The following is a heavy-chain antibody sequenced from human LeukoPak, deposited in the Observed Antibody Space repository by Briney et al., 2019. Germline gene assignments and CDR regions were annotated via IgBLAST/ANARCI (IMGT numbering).Heavy chain of an antibody. J-gene: IGHJ1*01. Sequence: PGGSLRLSCAASGFTFSEYAMSWVRQAPGKGLEWVSATGGPGHDTYYVDSVKGRFTISRDNSKNTQSLQMNSLRAEDTAVYYCAKDDDWGRYKHWGQGTLVTVSS. CDR1: GFTFSEYA. CDR3: AKDDDWGRYKH. CDR2: TGGPGHDT. D-gene: IGHD3-16*01. V-gene: IGHV3-23*01.